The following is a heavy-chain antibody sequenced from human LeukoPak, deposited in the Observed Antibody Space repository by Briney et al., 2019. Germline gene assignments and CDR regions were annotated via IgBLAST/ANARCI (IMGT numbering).Heavy chain of an antibody. D-gene: IGHD6-6*01. CDR2: INPSGGST. Sequence: ASVKVSCKASGYTFTSYYMHWVRQAPGQGLEWMGIINPSGGSTSYAQKFQGRVTMTRDMSTSTVYMELSSLRSEDTAVYYCARDLLEGSSGVTIDYWGQGTLVTVSS. CDR3: ARDLLEGSSGVTIDY. CDR1: GYTFTSYY. J-gene: IGHJ4*02. V-gene: IGHV1-46*01.